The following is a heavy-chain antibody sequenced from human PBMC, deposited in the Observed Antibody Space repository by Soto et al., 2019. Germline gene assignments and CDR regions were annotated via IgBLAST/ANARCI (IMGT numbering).Heavy chain of an antibody. CDR3: AREEMVVAATPDKYNYYMDV. V-gene: IGHV1-69*04. D-gene: IGHD2-15*01. CDR2: IIPILGIA. Sequence: SVKVSCKASGGTFSSYTISWVRQAPGQGLEWMGRIIPILGIANYAQKFQGRVTITADKSTSTAYMELSSLRSEDTAVYYCAREEMVVAATPDKYNYYMDVWGKGTTVTVSS. CDR1: GGTFSSYT. J-gene: IGHJ6*03.